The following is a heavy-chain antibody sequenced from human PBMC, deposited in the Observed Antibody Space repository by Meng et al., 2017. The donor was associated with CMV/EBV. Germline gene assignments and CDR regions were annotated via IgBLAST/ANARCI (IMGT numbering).Heavy chain of an antibody. D-gene: IGHD1-1*01. V-gene: IGHV1-2*02. CDR1: GYTFTGYY. Sequence: ASVKVSCKASGYTFTGYYMHWVRQAPGQGLEWMGWINPNSGGTNYAQKFQGRVTMTRDTSISTAYMELSRLRSDDTAVYYCARVDRYNWNDGGAFDIWGQGTMVTV. J-gene: IGHJ3*02. CDR3: ARVDRYNWNDGGAFDI. CDR2: INPNSGGT.